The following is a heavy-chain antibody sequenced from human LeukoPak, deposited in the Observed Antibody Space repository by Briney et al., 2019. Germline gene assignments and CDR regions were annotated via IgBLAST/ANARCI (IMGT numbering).Heavy chain of an antibody. CDR2: MNPNSGNT. J-gene: IGHJ3*02. D-gene: IGHD6-13*01. CDR1: GYTFTSYD. V-gene: IGHV1-8*01. Sequence: ASVKVSCKASGYTFTSYDINWARQATGQGLEWMGWMNPNSGNTGYAQKFQGRVAMTRNTSISTAYMELSSLRSEDTAVYYCARELTAADDAFDIWGQGTMVTVSS. CDR3: ARELTAADDAFDI.